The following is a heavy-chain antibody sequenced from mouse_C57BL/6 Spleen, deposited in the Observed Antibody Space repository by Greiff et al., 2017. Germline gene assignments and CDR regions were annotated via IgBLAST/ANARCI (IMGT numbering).Heavy chain of an antibody. Sequence: QVQLQQPGAELVMPGASVKLSCKASGYTFTSYWMHWVKQRPGQGLEWIGEIYPGSSCTNYNQKFKGKATLTVDTSSSTAYMPLSSLTSEGSAVYYCASDGCYDDGCCFDYWGKGTPVTVS. CDR1: GYTFTSYW. V-gene: IGHV1-69*01. J-gene: IGHJ3*01. D-gene: IGHD2-4*01. CDR2: IYPGSSCT. CDR3: ASDGCYDDGCCFDY.